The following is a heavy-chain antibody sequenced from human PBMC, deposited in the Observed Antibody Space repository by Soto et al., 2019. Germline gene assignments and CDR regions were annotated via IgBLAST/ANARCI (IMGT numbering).Heavy chain of an antibody. V-gene: IGHV3-43*01. CDR3: ARDMSTVWELHSENAFDI. Sequence: EVQLVESGGVVVKPGGSLRLSCAATGFLFDDYTMHWVRQGPGKGLEWVSLISGDGGITYYGDSVRVRFTTSRDNKKNSLYLQMNSLRSEDTALYYCARDMSTVWELHSENAFDIWGQGTMVTVSS. J-gene: IGHJ3*02. D-gene: IGHD1-26*01. CDR2: ISGDGGIT. CDR1: GFLFDDYT.